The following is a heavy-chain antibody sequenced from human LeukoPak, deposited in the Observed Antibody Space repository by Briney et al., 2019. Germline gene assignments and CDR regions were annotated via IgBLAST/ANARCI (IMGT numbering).Heavy chain of an antibody. D-gene: IGHD3-10*01. CDR2: IYSGGST. V-gene: IGHV3-66*01. Sequence: PGGSLRLSCAASGFTVSSNYMSWVRQAPGKGLEWVSVIYSGGSTYYADSMKGRFTISRDNSKNTLYLQMNSLRAEDTAVYYCARDKVGDYYYYGMDVWGQGTTVTVSS. J-gene: IGHJ6*02. CDR1: GFTVSSNY. CDR3: ARDKVGDYYYYGMDV.